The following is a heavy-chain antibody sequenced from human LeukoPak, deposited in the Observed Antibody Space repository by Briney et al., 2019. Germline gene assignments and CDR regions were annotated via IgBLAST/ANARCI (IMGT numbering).Heavy chain of an antibody. CDR1: GFTFSSYN. CDR2: IKSGSDFI. Sequence: GGSLRLSCAASGFTFSSYNMNWVRQAPGRGLEWVSSIKSGSDFIYYADSLKGRFTISRDNAKNSLYLQMNSLRAEDTAVYYCTTRAKVVVAATGPYYFDYWGQGTLVTVSS. CDR3: TTRAKVVVAATGPYYFDY. J-gene: IGHJ4*02. V-gene: IGHV3-21*01. D-gene: IGHD2-15*01.